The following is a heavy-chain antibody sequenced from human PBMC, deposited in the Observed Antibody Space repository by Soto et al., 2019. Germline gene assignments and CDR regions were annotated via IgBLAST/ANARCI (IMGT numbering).Heavy chain of an antibody. Sequence: ASVKVSCKASGYTFTSYGISWVRQAPGQGLEWMGWISAYNGNTNYAQKLQGRVTMTTDTSTSTAYMELRSLRSDDTAVYYCARDGDRSIQPTRKYYYYGMDVWGQGTTVTVS. D-gene: IGHD2-2*01. CDR1: GYTFTSYG. J-gene: IGHJ6*02. V-gene: IGHV1-18*01. CDR2: ISAYNGNT. CDR3: ARDGDRSIQPTRKYYYYGMDV.